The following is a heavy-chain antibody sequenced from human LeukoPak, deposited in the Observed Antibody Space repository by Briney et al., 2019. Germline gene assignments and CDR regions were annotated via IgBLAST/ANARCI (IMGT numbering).Heavy chain of an antibody. V-gene: IGHV1-69*13. CDR1: GGTFSSYA. Sequence: SVKVSCKASGGTFSSYAISWVRQAPGQGLEWMGGIIPIFGTANYAQKFQGRVTITADESTSTAYLELSSLRSEDTAVYYCARDLSVYCSSTSCSFDYWGQGTLVTVSS. CDR2: IIPIFGTA. J-gene: IGHJ4*02. CDR3: ARDLSVYCSSTSCSFDY. D-gene: IGHD2-2*01.